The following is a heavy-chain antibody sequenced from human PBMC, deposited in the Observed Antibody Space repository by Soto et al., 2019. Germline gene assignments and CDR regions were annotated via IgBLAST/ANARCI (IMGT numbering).Heavy chain of an antibody. J-gene: IGHJ6*02. D-gene: IGHD2-15*01. CDR2: IYYSGST. CDR1: GGSISSGDYY. CDR3: ARTPGSGGYHPYYGMDV. V-gene: IGHV4-30-4*01. Sequence: QVQLQESGPGLVKPSQTLSLTCTVSGGSISSGDYYWSWIRQPPGKGLEWIGYIYYSGSTYYNPSLKSRVTISVDTSKNQFSLKLSSVTAADTAVYYCARTPGSGGYHPYYGMDVWGQGTTVTVSS.